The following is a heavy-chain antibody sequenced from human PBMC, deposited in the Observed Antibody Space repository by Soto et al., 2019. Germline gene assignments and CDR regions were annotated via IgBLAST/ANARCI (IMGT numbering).Heavy chain of an antibody. CDR3: ARGHYGYYFAY. CDR1: GGSTSSYY. CDR2: IYYSDNT. Sequence: QVQLQESGPGLVKPSETLSLTCTVSGGSTSSYYWSWIRQPPGKGLEWIGYIYYSDNTNYNPSLKSRVTISLDTSKNQFSLKLSSVTAADTAVYYCARGHYGYYFAYWGQGTLVTVSS. D-gene: IGHD3-10*01. V-gene: IGHV4-59*01. J-gene: IGHJ4*02.